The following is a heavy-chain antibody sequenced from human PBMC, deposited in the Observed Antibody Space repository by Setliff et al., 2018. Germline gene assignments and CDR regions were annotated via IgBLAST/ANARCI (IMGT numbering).Heavy chain of an antibody. Sequence: ASVKVSCKASGGTFSSYDINWVRQATGQGLEWMGWMNPNSGNTGYAQKFQGRVTMTRNTSTSTAYMELSSLRSEDTAVYYCARDIVDTAMVYYFDYWGQGTLVTVSS. D-gene: IGHD5-18*01. CDR2: MNPNSGNT. CDR3: ARDIVDTAMVYYFDY. J-gene: IGHJ4*02. CDR1: GGTFSSYD. V-gene: IGHV1-8*02.